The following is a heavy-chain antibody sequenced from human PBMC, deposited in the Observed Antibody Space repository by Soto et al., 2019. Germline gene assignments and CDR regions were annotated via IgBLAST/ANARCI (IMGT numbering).Heavy chain of an antibody. CDR1: GYAFTTYG. V-gene: IGHV1-18*01. CDR2: ISAHNGNT. CDR3: ARGRYGDY. J-gene: IGHJ4*02. D-gene: IGHD1-1*01. Sequence: QVHLVQSGAEVKKPGASVKVSCKGSGYAFTTYGITWVRQAPGQGLEWMGWISAHNGNTYYAQKLQGRVTVTRDTSTSTAYMELRSLRSDDTAVYYCARGRYGDYWGQGALVTVSS.